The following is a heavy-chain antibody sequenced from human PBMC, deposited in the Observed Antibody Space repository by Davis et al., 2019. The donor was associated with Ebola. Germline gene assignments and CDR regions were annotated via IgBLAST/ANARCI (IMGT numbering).Heavy chain of an antibody. D-gene: IGHD1-26*01. V-gene: IGHV3-30*03. Sequence: GESLKISCAASGFTFSSSGMHWVRQAPGKGLEWVAVISYDGSNKYYADSVKGRFTISRDNSKNTLYLQMNSLRVEDTAVYYCARYSGTYRDYWGQGTLVTVSS. CDR2: ISYDGSNK. CDR1: GFTFSSSG. J-gene: IGHJ4*02. CDR3: ARYSGTYRDY.